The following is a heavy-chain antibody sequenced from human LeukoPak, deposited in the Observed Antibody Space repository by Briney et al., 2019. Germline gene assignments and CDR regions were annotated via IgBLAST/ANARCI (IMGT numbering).Heavy chain of an antibody. Sequence: SETLSLTCTVSGGSISSYYWSWIRQPPGKGLEWIGYIYYSGSTNYNPSLKSRVTISVDTSKNQFSLKLSSVTAADTAVYYRARAKGRYCSGGSCYSGYYYYGMDVWGQGTTVTVSS. CDR1: GGSISSYY. CDR3: ARAKGRYCSGGSCYSGYYYYGMDV. CDR2: IYYSGST. D-gene: IGHD2-15*01. J-gene: IGHJ6*02. V-gene: IGHV4-59*01.